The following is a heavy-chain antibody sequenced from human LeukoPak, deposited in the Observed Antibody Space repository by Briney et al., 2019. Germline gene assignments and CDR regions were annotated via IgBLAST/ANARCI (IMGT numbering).Heavy chain of an antibody. CDR1: GFTFSSYW. CDR2: INSDGSST. CDR3: AKAGTRVQPKEPDGYFDL. D-gene: IGHD1-14*01. Sequence: SGGSLRLSCAASGFTFSSYWMHWVRQAPGKGLVWVSRINSDGSSTSYADSVKGRFTISRDNAKNSLYLQMNSLRAEDTALYYCAKAGTRVQPKEPDGYFDLWGRGTLVTVSS. V-gene: IGHV3-74*01. J-gene: IGHJ2*01.